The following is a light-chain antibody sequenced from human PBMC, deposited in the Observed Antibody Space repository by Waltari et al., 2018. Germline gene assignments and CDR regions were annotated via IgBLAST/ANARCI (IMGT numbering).Light chain of an antibody. J-gene: IGLJ2*01. V-gene: IGLV1-40*01. CDR3: QSSDNVVGGVI. CDR2: RND. CDR1: RSNLGSSFD. Sequence: QSVLTQPPSVSGAPGQTVSISCTGGRSNLGSSFDVQWYQQLPGTAPKLLIYRNDKRPSGVPDRLSASKSGTSAALAITGLQAEDEADYYCQSSDNVVGGVIFGGGTKLTVL.